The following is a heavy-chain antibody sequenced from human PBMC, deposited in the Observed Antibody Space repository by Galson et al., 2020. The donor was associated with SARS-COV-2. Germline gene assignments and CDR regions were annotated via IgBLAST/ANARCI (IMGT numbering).Heavy chain of an antibody. Sequence: GESLKISCAASGFTFNGHPMHWVRRAPGKGLEWLAVISYDGSKTYYADSVKDRFTISRDNSKNTVYLQLDSLRPDDTALYYCARDPGPELRSYYFYYMDVWGKGTTVTVSS. J-gene: IGHJ6*03. CDR3: ARDPGPELRSYYFYYMDV. D-gene: IGHD3-3*01. CDR1: GFTFNGHP. CDR2: ISYDGSKT. V-gene: IGHV3-30*04.